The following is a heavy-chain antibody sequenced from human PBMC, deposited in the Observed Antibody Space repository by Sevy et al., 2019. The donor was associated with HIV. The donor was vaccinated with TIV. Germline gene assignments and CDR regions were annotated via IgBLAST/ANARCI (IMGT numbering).Heavy chain of an antibody. CDR1: GFTFTEFV. Sequence: GGSLRLSCAASGFTFTEFVMSWVRQAPGKGLEWVSTINSGGGSTYYADSVKGRFTISRENSQNTLDLQMNSLRAEETAVYYCAKDVVGGYYDSSGYSDHWGQGTLVTVSS. D-gene: IGHD3-22*01. J-gene: IGHJ4*02. CDR3: AKDVVGGYYDSSGYSDH. CDR2: INSGGGST. V-gene: IGHV3-23*01.